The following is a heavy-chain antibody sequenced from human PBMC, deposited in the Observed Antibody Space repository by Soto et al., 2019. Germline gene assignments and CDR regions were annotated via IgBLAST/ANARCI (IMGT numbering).Heavy chain of an antibody. CDR1: GFTFSSYW. V-gene: IGHV3-48*04. CDR3: VASSSSYYFEY. J-gene: IGHJ4*01. Sequence: PGGSLRLSCAASGFTFSSYWMSWVRQAPGKGLEWVSYISSSGSTIYYADSVKGRFTISRDNAKNSLYLQMNSLIAEDTAVYYCVASSSSYYFEYWGHGTLVTVSS. CDR2: ISSSGSTI.